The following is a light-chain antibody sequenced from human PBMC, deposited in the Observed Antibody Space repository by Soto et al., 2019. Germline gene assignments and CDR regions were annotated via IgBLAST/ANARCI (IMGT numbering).Light chain of an antibody. CDR3: QQYGSSPPT. CDR2: GAS. J-gene: IGKJ1*01. CDR1: QSVTGSY. V-gene: IGKV3-20*01. Sequence: EIVLTQSPGTLSLSPGEGATLSCRASQSVTGSYLAWYQQKPGQAPRLLIYGASTRATGIPDRFSGSGSGTDFTLTISRLEPEDFAVYCGQQYGSSPPTFGQGTKVEMK.